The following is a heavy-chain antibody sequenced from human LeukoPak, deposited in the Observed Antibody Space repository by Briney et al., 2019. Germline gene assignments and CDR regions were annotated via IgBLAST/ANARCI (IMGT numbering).Heavy chain of an antibody. CDR1: GDSVSSNSVA. Sequence: SQTLSLTCAISGDSVSSNSVAWNCIRQSPSRGLERPGRTSYRSKRYNNYAVSVKSRITINPDTSRNQFSLQLKSVTPEDTAVYYCARWDHGTAYFDSWGQGTLVTVSS. D-gene: IGHD1-26*01. V-gene: IGHV6-1*01. CDR3: ARWDHGTAYFDS. CDR2: TSYRSKRYN. J-gene: IGHJ4*02.